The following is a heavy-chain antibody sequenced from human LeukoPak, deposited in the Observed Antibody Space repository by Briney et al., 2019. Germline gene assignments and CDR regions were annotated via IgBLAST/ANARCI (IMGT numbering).Heavy chain of an antibody. Sequence: SETLSLTCTVSGGSISSYCWSWIRQPPGKGLEWIGYIYYSGSTNYNPSLKSRVTISVDTSKNQFSLKLSSVTAADTAVYYCARGFYDSSGFDAFDIWGQGTMVTVSS. CDR2: IYYSGST. J-gene: IGHJ3*02. D-gene: IGHD3-22*01. V-gene: IGHV4-59*01. CDR1: GGSISSYC. CDR3: ARGFYDSSGFDAFDI.